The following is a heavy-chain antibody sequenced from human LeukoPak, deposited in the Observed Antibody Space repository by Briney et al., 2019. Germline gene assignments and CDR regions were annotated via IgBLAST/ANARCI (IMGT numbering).Heavy chain of an antibody. D-gene: IGHD2-2*02. CDR3: ARESRIVVVPAAILSYFDY. CDR2: IYYSGST. V-gene: IGHV4-59*01. Sequence: PSETLSLTCTVSGGSISSYYWSWIRQPPGKGLEWIGYIYYSGSTNYNPSLKSRVTISVDTSKNQFSLKLSSVTAADTAAYYCARESRIVVVPAAILSYFDYWGQGTLVTVSS. J-gene: IGHJ4*02. CDR1: GGSISSYY.